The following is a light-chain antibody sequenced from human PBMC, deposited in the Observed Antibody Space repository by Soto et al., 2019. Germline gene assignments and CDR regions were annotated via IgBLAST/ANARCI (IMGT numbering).Light chain of an antibody. J-gene: IGKJ4*01. CDR2: GAS. CDR1: QSLSNTY. V-gene: IGKV3D-7*01. Sequence: ESVMTQAPVALSSSPGDRATLSCRASQSLSNTYISWYQQKPGQAPRLLIYGASTRATGIPARFSGSGSGTDFTLTISSLQPEDFALYYCHQDFDLPLTFGGGTKVDIK. CDR3: HQDFDLPLT.